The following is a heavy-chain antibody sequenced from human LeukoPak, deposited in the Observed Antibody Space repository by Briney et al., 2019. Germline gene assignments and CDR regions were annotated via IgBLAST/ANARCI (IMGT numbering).Heavy chain of an antibody. CDR3: VRARITIFGVVTPYYYYYGMDV. D-gene: IGHD3-3*01. J-gene: IGHJ6*02. V-gene: IGHV1-69*13. CDR1: GGTFSSYA. Sequence: SVKVPCKASGGTFSSYAISWVRQAPGQGLEWMGGIIPIFGTANYAQKFQGRVTITADESTSTAYMELSSLRSEDTAVYYCVRARITIFGVVTPYYYYYGMDVWGQGTTVTVSS. CDR2: IIPIFGTA.